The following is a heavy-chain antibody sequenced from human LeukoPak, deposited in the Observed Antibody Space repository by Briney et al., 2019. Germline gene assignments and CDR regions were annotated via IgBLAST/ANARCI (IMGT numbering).Heavy chain of an antibody. D-gene: IGHD4-17*01. CDR1: GYSFTTYW. CDR2: IYPSGSDT. J-gene: IGHJ6*02. Sequence: GESLKISCRGSGYSFTTYWIGWGRPMPGKGLEWMGIIYPSGSDTRYSPSFQGQVTISADKSISTAYLQWSSLKASDTAMYYCARKNYGDSGDGMDVWGQGTTVTVSS. V-gene: IGHV5-51*01. CDR3: ARKNYGDSGDGMDV.